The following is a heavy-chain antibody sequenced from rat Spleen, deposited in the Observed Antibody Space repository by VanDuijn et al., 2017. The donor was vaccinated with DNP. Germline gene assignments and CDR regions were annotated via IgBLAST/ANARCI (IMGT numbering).Heavy chain of an antibody. Sequence: EVQLVESGGGLMQPGRSLKLSCAASGFTFSDYYMAWVRQAPTKGLEWVAYISYDGGSTYYGDSVKDRFTISRDNAKSTLYLQMNSLRSEDMATYYCARPGLGTIDYWGQGVMVTVSS. D-gene: IGHD4-2*01. V-gene: IGHV5-22*01. J-gene: IGHJ2*01. CDR2: ISYDGGST. CDR3: ARPGLGTIDY. CDR1: GFTFSDYY.